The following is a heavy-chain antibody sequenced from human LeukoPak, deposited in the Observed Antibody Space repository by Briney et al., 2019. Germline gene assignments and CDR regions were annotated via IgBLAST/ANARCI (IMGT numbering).Heavy chain of an antibody. V-gene: IGHV3-48*03. CDR3: ATGTIYY. D-gene: IGHD1-1*01. J-gene: IGHJ4*02. CDR1: GSTFSNYE. Sequence: PGGSLRLSCAASGSTFSNYEVNWVRQAPGKGLEWVSYISTSGSTIYYADSVKGRFTISRDNAKNSVYLHMNSLRAEDTAVYYCATGTIYYWGQGALVTVSS. CDR2: ISTSGSTI.